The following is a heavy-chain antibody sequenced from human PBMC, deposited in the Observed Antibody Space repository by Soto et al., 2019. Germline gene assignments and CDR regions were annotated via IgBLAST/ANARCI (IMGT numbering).Heavy chain of an antibody. V-gene: IGHV1-18*01. Sequence: QVQLVQSGAEVKKPGASVKVSCKASGYTFTSYCISWVLQAPGQGLARMRRISAYNCNTHYAQKLQARVTMTTDTSTSTAYMDLRSLRSDATAVYYCARGEFESVDYWGQGTLGTVSS. D-gene: IGHD3-16*01. CDR3: ARGEFESVDY. J-gene: IGHJ4*02. CDR1: GYTFTSYC. CDR2: ISAYNCNT.